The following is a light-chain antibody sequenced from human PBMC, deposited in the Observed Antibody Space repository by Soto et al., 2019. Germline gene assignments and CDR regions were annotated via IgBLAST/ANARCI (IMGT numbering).Light chain of an antibody. CDR3: GTWDASLSAGV. CDR2: NDD. Sequence: QSVLTQPPSVSAAPGQKVTISCSGSSSNIETNPVSWYRHLPGTVPKLLIHNDDKRPSGIPDRFSGSKSGTSATLGITGLQTGDEADYYCGTWDASLSAGVFGGGTKDTVL. CDR1: SSNIETNP. V-gene: IGLV1-51*01. J-gene: IGLJ2*01.